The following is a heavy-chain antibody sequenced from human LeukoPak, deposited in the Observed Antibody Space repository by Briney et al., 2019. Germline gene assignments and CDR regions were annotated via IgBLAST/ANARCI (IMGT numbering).Heavy chain of an antibody. CDR3: AKDLRRRYYFGSGSRGGTFDI. CDR2: ISYDESNK. D-gene: IGHD3-10*01. CDR1: GXMFSNYG. V-gene: IGHV3-30*18. J-gene: IGHJ3*02. Sequence: GGSLTLSCAASGXMFSNYGMQWVRQAPGKGLEWVAVISYDESNKYYADSVKGRFTISRDNSKNTLYLQMNSLRTEDTTVYYCAKDLRRRYYFGSGSRGGTFDIWGQGIMVTVSS.